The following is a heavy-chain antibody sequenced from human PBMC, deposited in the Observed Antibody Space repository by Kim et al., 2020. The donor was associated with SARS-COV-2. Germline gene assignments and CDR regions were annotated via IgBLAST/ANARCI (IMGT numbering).Heavy chain of an antibody. V-gene: IGHV4-34*01. CDR2: INHSGST. Sequence: SETLSLTCAVYGGSFSGYYWSWIRQPPGKGLEWIGEINHSGSTNYNPSLKSRVTISVDTSKNQFSLKLSSVTAADTAVYYCARVGYRRFDPWCQGTLVTV. D-gene: IGHD6-13*01. CDR1: GGSFSGYY. J-gene: IGHJ5*02. CDR3: ARVGYRRFDP.